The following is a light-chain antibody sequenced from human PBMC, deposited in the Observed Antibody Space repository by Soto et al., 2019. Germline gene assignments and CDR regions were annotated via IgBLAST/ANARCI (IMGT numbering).Light chain of an antibody. Sequence: EVVMTQSPATLSVSPGEGATLSCRASQSVGTLVAWYQQKPGQAPRLLIYRVSTRATDIAARFTGSGSGTEFTLTISSLQTEDFAIYHCQQYNDWPITFGPGTRLEIK. V-gene: IGKV3-15*01. J-gene: IGKJ5*01. CDR3: QQYNDWPIT. CDR2: RVS. CDR1: QSVGTL.